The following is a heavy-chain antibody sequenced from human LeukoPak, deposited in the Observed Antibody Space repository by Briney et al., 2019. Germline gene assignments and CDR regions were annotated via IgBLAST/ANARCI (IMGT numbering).Heavy chain of an antibody. J-gene: IGHJ5*02. CDR1: GGSISSYY. V-gene: IGHV4-59*12. CDR3: ARGHLQFNWFDP. D-gene: IGHD5-24*01. Sequence: SETLSLTCTVSGGSISSYYWSWIRQPPGKGLEWIGYIYYSGSTNYNPSLKSRVTMSVDTSKNQFSLKLSSVTAADTAVYYCARGHLQFNWFDPWGQGTLVTVSS. CDR2: IYYSGST.